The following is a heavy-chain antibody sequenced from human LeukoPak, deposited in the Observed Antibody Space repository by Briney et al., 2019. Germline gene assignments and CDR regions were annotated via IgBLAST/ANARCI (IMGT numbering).Heavy chain of an antibody. CDR1: GYTFTGYY. V-gene: IGHV1-2*02. CDR3: ASSRDDSSGYYLDYFDY. Sequence: ASVKVSCKASGYTFTGYYMHWVRQAPGQGLEWMGWINPNSGGTNYAQKFQGRVTMTRDTSISTAYMELSRLRSDDTAVYYCASSRDDSSGYYLDYFDYWGQGTLVTVSS. D-gene: IGHD3-22*01. J-gene: IGHJ4*02. CDR2: INPNSGGT.